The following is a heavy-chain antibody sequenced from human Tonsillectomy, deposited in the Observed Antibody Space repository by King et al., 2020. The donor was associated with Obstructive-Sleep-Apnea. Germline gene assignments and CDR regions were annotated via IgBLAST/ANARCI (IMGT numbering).Heavy chain of an antibody. Sequence: QLVQSGAEVKKPGESLRISCKGSGYSFTSYWISWVRQRPGKGLEWMGRFDPSDSYTNYSPSFQGHVTISADNSISTAYLQWGSLKASDTAMVYWARQGGFLEPNPYYYYGMDVWGQGTTVTVSS. J-gene: IGHJ6*02. CDR1: GYSFTSYW. CDR3: ARQGGFLEPNPYYYYGMDV. V-gene: IGHV5-10-1*01. CDR2: FDPSDSYT. D-gene: IGHD3-3*01.